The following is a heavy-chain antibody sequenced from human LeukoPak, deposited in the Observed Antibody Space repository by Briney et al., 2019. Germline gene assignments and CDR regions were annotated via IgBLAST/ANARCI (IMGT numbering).Heavy chain of an antibody. CDR2: IHHSGST. V-gene: IGHV4-59*01. CDR1: GGSINSYY. CDR3: ARDLEMATPYFSAMDV. J-gene: IGHJ6*02. Sequence: SETLSLTCTVSGGSINSYYWNWIRQPPGKGLEWIGHIHHSGSTSYSPSLKSRVTISRDTSKNQFSLRLSSVTAVVTAVYYCARDLEMATPYFSAMDVWGQGTTVTVSS. D-gene: IGHD5-24*01.